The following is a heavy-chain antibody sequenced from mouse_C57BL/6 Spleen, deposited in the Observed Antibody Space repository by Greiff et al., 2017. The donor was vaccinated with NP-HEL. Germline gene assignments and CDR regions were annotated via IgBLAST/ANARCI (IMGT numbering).Heavy chain of an antibody. CDR1: GYTFTSYT. Sequence: QVQLKQSGAELARPGASVKMSCKASGYTFTSYTMHWVKQRPGQGLEWIGYINPSSGYTKYNQKFKDKATLTADKSSSTAYMQLSSLTSEDSAVYYCAREEAGTLDYWGQGTTLTVSS. D-gene: IGHD4-1*01. CDR2: INPSSGYT. V-gene: IGHV1-4*01. CDR3: AREEAGTLDY. J-gene: IGHJ2*01.